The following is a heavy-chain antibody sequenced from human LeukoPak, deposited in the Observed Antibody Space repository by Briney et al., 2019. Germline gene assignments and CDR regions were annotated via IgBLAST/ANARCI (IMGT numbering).Heavy chain of an antibody. V-gene: IGHV1-8*01. CDR1: GCTFTSYD. D-gene: IGHD5-12*01. CDR3: ARGGGRLRGITYNWFDP. Sequence: ASVKVSCKASGCTFTSYDINWVRQATGQGLEWMGWMNPNSGNTGYAQKFQGRVTMTRNTSISTAYMELSSLRSEDTAVYYCARGGGRLRGITYNWFDPWGQGTLVTVSS. CDR2: MNPNSGNT. J-gene: IGHJ5*02.